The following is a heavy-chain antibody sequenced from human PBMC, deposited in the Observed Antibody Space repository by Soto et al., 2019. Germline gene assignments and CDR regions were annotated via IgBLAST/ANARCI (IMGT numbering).Heavy chain of an antibody. V-gene: IGHV4-39*01. D-gene: IGHD4-17*01. CDR3: ARQRTTVVTQAYFDQ. CDR1: GGSITSSSYY. Sequence: SETLSLTCTVSGGSITSSSYYWGWIRQPPGKGLEWIGGSYYSGRSYYNPSLKIRVTMSVDTSKNQFSLTLNSVTAADAAVYYCARQRTTVVTQAYFDQWGQGTLVTVSS. CDR2: SYYSGRS. J-gene: IGHJ4*02.